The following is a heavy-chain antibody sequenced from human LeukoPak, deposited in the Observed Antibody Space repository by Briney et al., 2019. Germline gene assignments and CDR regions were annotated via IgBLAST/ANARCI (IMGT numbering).Heavy chain of an antibody. CDR3: ARQRFLEWLLSSREHNWFDP. V-gene: IGHV4-38-2*01. CDR2: IYHSGST. Sequence: SETLSLTCAVSGYSISSGYYWGWIRQPPGKGLEWIGSIYHSGSTYYNPSLKSRVAISVDTSKNQFSLKLSSVTAADTAVYYCARQRFLEWLLSSREHNWFDPWGQGTLVTVSS. D-gene: IGHD3-3*01. J-gene: IGHJ5*02. CDR1: GYSISSGYY.